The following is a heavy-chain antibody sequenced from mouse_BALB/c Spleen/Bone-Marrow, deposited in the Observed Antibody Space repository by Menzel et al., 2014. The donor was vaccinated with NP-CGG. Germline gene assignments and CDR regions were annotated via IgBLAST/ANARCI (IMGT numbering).Heavy chain of an antibody. D-gene: IGHD2-3*01. V-gene: IGHV1-9*01. Sequence: VQLQQSGAELNQPGASVTISCKATGYTFSNYWIEWIKQRPGHGLEWIGEILPGSGSSNYNEKLKGKATFTADTSSNTAYMQLSSLASEDSAVYYCARTADGYYYAKDYWGQGTSGTVSS. J-gene: IGHJ4*01. CDR1: GYTFSNYW. CDR3: ARTADGYYYAKDY. CDR2: ILPGSGSS.